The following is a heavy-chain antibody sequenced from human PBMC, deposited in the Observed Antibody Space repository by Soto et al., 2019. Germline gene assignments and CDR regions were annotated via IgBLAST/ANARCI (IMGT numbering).Heavy chain of an antibody. Sequence: ASVKVSCKASGYTFTSYGISWVRQAPGQGLEWMGWISAYNGNTNYAQKLQGRVTMTTDTSTNTAYMELRSLRSDDTAVYYCATVGYDGSGYLLYYFDYWGQGTLVTVSS. J-gene: IGHJ4*02. CDR1: GYTFTSYG. CDR2: ISAYNGNT. D-gene: IGHD3-22*01. CDR3: ATVGYDGSGYLLYYFDY. V-gene: IGHV1-18*01.